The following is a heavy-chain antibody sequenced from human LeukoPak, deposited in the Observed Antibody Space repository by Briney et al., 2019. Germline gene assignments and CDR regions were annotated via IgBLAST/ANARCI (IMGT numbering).Heavy chain of an antibody. CDR3: VREAAATDYFLDN. J-gene: IGHJ4*02. CDR2: INTYGSVI. CDR1: GFTFSTYW. V-gene: IGHV3-74*01. D-gene: IGHD6-13*01. Sequence: GSLRLSCSASGFTFSTYWMHWIRQAPGKGLVWVSRINTYGSVISYADSVKGRFTISRDNAKNTLYLQMNSLRAEDTAVYYCVREAAATDYFLDNWGQGTLVTVSS.